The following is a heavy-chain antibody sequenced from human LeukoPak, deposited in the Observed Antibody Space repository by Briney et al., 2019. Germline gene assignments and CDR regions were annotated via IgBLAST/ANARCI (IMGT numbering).Heavy chain of an antibody. J-gene: IGHJ3*02. CDR1: GFTFDDYA. D-gene: IGHD6-13*01. V-gene: IGHV3-43*02. Sequence: QPGGSLRLSCAASGFTFDDYAMHWLRKAREKRLEWVSLFSGDGGSTYYADSVKGRFTISRDNSKNSLYLQMNSLRTEDTALYYCAKDIAAAGDDAFDIWGQGTMVTVSS. CDR3: AKDIAAAGDDAFDI. CDR2: FSGDGGST.